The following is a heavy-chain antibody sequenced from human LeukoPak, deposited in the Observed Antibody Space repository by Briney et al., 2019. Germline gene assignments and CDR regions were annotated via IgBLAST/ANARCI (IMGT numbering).Heavy chain of an antibody. Sequence: SETRSLTCTVSGGSISSGDYYWSWIRQPPGKGLEWIAYIYYSGSTSYNPSLKSRVTISVDTSKNQFSLKLNSVTAADTAMYYCARLFHPALSGNYPFDYWGQGTLVTVSS. CDR1: GGSISSGDYY. CDR3: ARLFHPALSGNYPFDY. CDR2: IYYSGST. D-gene: IGHD1-26*01. J-gene: IGHJ4*02. V-gene: IGHV4-61*08.